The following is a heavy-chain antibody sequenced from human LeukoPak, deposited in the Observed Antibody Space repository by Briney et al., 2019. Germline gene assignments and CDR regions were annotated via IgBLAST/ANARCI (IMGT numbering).Heavy chain of an antibody. CDR3: ARSPTVYCSSTSCFWNYFDY. V-gene: IGHV1-69*05. CDR1: GGTFSSYA. J-gene: IGHJ4*02. D-gene: IGHD2-2*01. CDR2: IIPIFGTA. Sequence: SVKVSCKASGGTFSSYAISWVRQAPGQGLEWMGGIIPIFGTANHAQKFQGRVTITTDESTSTAYMELSSLRSEDTAVYYCARSPTVYCSSTSCFWNYFDYWGQGTLVTVSS.